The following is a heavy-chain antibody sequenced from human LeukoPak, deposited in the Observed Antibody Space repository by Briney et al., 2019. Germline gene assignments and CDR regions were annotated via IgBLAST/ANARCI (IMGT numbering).Heavy chain of an antibody. Sequence: PGGSLRLSCAASGFTFSSYAMHWVRQAPGKGLEWVAVISYDGSNKYYADSVKGRFTISRDNSKNTLYLQMNSLRAEDTAVYYCATGHSSRIAVARDRNYYGMDVWGQGTTVTVSS. D-gene: IGHD6-19*01. CDR1: GFTFSSYA. V-gene: IGHV3-30-3*01. CDR2: ISYDGSNK. J-gene: IGHJ6*02. CDR3: ATGHSSRIAVARDRNYYGMDV.